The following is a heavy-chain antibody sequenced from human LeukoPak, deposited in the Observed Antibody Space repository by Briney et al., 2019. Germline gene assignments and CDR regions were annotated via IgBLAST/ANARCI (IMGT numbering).Heavy chain of an antibody. J-gene: IGHJ4*02. CDR3: ASQGYDILTGYYGFDY. D-gene: IGHD3-9*01. CDR2: IYYSGST. Sequence: SETLSLTCTVSGGSISSYYWSWIRPSPGKGLEWIGYIYYSGSTNYNPSLKSRVTISVDTSKNQFSLKLSSVTAADTAVYYCASQGYDILTGYYGFDYWGQGTLVTVSS. CDR1: GGSISSYY. V-gene: IGHV4-59*01.